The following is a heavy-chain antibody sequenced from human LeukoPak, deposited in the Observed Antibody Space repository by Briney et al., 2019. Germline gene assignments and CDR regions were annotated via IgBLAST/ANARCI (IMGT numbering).Heavy chain of an antibody. V-gene: IGHV3-23*01. CDR1: GFTFSSYG. J-gene: IGHJ4*02. CDR2: ISESGNSA. CDR3: ATGAYFEY. Sequence: GGSLRLSCAASGFTFSSYGMTWVRQAPGKGLDWVSTISESGNSAYYADSVRGRFTISRDNSKNTLYLQMNSLRVEDTAVYYCATGAYFEYWGQGTLVTVSS.